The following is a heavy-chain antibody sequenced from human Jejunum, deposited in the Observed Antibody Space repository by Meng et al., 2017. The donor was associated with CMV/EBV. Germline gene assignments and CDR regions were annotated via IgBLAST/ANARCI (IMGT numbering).Heavy chain of an antibody. Sequence: FDFKRDGRAGLRSAPFKGLKLCACLRYQYHHSYLLASVKGRFIISKDNSKKTVYLQMDSLTAEDTAMYYCAKDRLYTNYVSAVDSWGQGTLVTVSS. CDR1: FDFKRDG. D-gene: IGHD4-11*01. CDR2: LRYQYHHS. V-gene: IGHV3-30*02. CDR3: AKDRLYTNYVSAVDS. J-gene: IGHJ4*02.